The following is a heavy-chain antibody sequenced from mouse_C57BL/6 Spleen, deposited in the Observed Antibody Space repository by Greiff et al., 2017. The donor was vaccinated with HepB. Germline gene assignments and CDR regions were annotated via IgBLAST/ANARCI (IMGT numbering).Heavy chain of an antibody. V-gene: IGHV1-64*01. Sequence: QVQLQQPGAELVKPGASVKLSCKASGYTFPSYWMTWVKQRPGQGLEWIGMIHPNGGSTNYNEKLKSKATLTVDKSSSTAYMQLSSLTSEDSAVYYCARGDYGSSYKTWFAYWGQGTLVTVSA. D-gene: IGHD1-1*01. CDR1: GYTFPSYW. CDR2: IHPNGGST. CDR3: ARGDYGSSYKTWFAY. J-gene: IGHJ3*01.